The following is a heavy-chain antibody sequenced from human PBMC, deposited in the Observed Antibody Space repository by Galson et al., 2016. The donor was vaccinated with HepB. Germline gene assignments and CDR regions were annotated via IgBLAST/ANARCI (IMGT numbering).Heavy chain of an antibody. CDR2: LSTSGFAT. CDR3: ARTQLAYYFDY. V-gene: IGHV3-23*01. Sequence: SLRLSCAASGFTFMTYPFTWARQAPGKGLQWVSTLSTSGFATFSPAVNGRFTITRDKSKSSVFLQMPSLRAEDTALYFCARTQLAYYFDYWGPGALVSISS. CDR1: GFTFMTYP. D-gene: IGHD1-7*01. J-gene: IGHJ4*02.